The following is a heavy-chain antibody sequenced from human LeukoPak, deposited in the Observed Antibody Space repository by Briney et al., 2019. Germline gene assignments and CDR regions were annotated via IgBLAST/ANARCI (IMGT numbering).Heavy chain of an antibody. CDR1: GFTVSSNE. CDR2: ISGGST. Sequence: GGSLRLSCAASGFTVSSNEMSWVRQAPGKGLEWVSSISGGSTYYADSRKGRFTISRDNSKNTLYLQMNSLRAEDTAVYYCAKDRNDFWSGYNYYFDYWGQGTLVTVSS. D-gene: IGHD3-3*01. CDR3: AKDRNDFWSGYNYYFDY. V-gene: IGHV3-38-3*01. J-gene: IGHJ4*02.